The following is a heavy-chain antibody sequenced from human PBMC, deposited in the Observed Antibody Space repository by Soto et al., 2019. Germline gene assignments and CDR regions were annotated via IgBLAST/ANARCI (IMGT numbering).Heavy chain of an antibody. CDR2: ISYDGSNK. CDR3: AKGSPYESSALFQH. Sequence: PGGSLRLSCAASGFTFSSYGMHWVRQAQGKGLEWVAVISYDGSNKYYADSVKGRFTISRDNSKNTLYLQMNSLRAEDTAVYYCAKGSPYESSALFQHWGQGTLVTVSS. D-gene: IGHD3-22*01. J-gene: IGHJ1*01. CDR1: GFTFSSYG. V-gene: IGHV3-30*18.